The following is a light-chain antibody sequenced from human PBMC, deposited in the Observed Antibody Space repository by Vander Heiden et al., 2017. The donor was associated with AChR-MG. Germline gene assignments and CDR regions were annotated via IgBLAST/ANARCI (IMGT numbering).Light chain of an antibody. V-gene: IGKV1-5*03. CDR1: QRINNW. CDR3: QQYNSYPWT. J-gene: IGKJ1*01. CDR2: KAS. Sequence: DIQMTQSPSALSAFVGDRVTITCRATQRINNWLAWYQQKPGEAPKLLIYKASNLESGVPSRFSGSGSVTEFTLTISSLQPDDFATYYCQQYNSYPWTFAQGTKVEI.